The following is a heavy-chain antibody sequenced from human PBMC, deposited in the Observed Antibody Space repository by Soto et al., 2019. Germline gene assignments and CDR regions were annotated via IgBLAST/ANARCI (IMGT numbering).Heavy chain of an antibody. V-gene: IGHV3-72*01. CDR3: TVWGSGNDFGAA. D-gene: IGHD3-10*01. CDR2: SKNKADSYTT. CDR1: GFTFSDHY. J-gene: IGHJ4*02. Sequence: EVQLVESGGGLVQPGGSLRLSCAASGFTFSDHYMDWVRQAPGKGLEWVGRSKNKADSYTTEYAASVKGRFTISRDGSKKSLFRQMKSLKTGDTAVYYCTVWGSGNDFGAAWGQGILVTVSS.